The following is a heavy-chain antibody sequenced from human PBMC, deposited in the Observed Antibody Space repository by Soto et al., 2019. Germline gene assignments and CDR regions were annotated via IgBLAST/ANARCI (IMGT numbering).Heavy chain of an antibody. Sequence: PGGSLRLSCAASGFTFSSYSMNWVRQAPGKGLEWVSYISSSSSTIYYADSVKGRFTISRDNAKNSLYLQMNSLRAEDTAVYYCARVLTSYSSSWHDAFDIWGQGTMVTVSS. D-gene: IGHD6-13*01. CDR3: ARVLTSYSSSWHDAFDI. CDR2: ISSSSSTI. V-gene: IGHV3-48*01. J-gene: IGHJ3*02. CDR1: GFTFSSYS.